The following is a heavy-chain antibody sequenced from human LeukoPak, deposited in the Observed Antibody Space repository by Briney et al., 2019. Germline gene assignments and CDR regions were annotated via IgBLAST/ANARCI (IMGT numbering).Heavy chain of an antibody. CDR3: ARASEGDPPNY. V-gene: IGHV4-31*03. Sequence: SETLSLTCTVSGGSISSGTYYWTWIRQHPGKGLEWIGYIWHSGSTHYNPSLKSRVTIFADTSKNQFSLKLSSVTAADTSVYYCARASEGDPPNYWGQGTLVTVSS. CDR2: IWHSGST. CDR1: GGSISSGTYY. J-gene: IGHJ4*02. D-gene: IGHD2-21*02.